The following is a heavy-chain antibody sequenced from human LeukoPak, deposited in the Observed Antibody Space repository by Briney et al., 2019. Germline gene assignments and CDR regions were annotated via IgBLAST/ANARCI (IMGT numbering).Heavy chain of an antibody. CDR1: GFSLYTSGVG. CDR3: IHSLSRSGSGY. V-gene: IGHV2-5*02. J-gene: IGHJ4*02. D-gene: IGHD3-10*01. CDR2: IYWDDDK. Sequence: SGPTLVKPTQTLTLTCTFSGFSLYTSGVGVGWIRQPPGKALEWLALIYWDDDKYYSPSLKSRLTITKDTSKNQVVLTMTNMDHVDTATYYCIHSLSRSGSGYWGQGTLVTVSS.